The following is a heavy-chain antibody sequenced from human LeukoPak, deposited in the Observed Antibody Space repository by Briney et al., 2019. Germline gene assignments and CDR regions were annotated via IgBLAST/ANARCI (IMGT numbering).Heavy chain of an antibody. CDR1: GYTFTSYA. V-gene: IGHV1-46*01. D-gene: IGHD3-10*01. Sequence: ASVKVSCKASGYTFTSYAMNWVRQAPGQGLEWMGIINPSGGSTSYAQKFQGRVTMTRDMSTSTVYMELSSLRSEDTAVYYCATLGYYYGSGSDKYYFDYWGQGTLVTVSS. J-gene: IGHJ4*02. CDR3: ATLGYYYGSGSDKYYFDY. CDR2: INPSGGST.